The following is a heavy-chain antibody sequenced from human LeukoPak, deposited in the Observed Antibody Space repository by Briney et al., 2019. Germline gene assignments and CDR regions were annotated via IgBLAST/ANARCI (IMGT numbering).Heavy chain of an antibody. Sequence: PSETLSLTCTVSGGSISGSSYFWGWIRQPPGKGLEWIGSIYYSGSAYYNPSLKSRVTISVDTSKSQFSPKLSSVTSADTAVYYRARHYGPWGQGTLVTVSS. D-gene: IGHD3-16*01. V-gene: IGHV4-39*01. CDR2: IYYSGSA. CDR1: GGSISGSSYF. J-gene: IGHJ5*02. CDR3: ARHYGP.